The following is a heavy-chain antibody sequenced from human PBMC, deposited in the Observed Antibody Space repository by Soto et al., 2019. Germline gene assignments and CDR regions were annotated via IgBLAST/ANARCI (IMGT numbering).Heavy chain of an antibody. Sequence: GGSLRLSCAASGFTFSSYWMSWVRQAPGKGLEWVSYISSSSSTIYYADSVKGRFTISRDNSKSTLYLQMNSLRAEDTALYYCAKGRSYYYYYGVDVWGQGTTVTVSS. V-gene: IGHV3-48*01. CDR3: AKGRSYYYYYGVDV. CDR1: GFTFSSYW. CDR2: ISSSSSTI. J-gene: IGHJ6*02.